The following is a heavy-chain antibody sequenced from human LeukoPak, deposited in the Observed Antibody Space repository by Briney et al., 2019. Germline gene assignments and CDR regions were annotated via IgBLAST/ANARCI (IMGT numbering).Heavy chain of an antibody. D-gene: IGHD6-13*01. CDR2: INHSGST. CDR1: GGSFSGYY. V-gene: IGHV4-34*01. J-gene: IGHJ5*02. CDR3: ARGSSSWYGRYNWFDP. Sequence: SETLSLTCAVYGGSFSGYYWSWIRHPPGKGLEWIGEINHSGSTNYNPSLKSRVTISVDTSKNQFSLKLSSVTAADTAVYYCARGSSSWYGRYNWFDPWGQGTLVTVSS.